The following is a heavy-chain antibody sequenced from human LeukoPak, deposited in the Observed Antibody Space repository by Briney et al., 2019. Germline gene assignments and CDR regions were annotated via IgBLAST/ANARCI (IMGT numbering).Heavy chain of an antibody. CDR3: ARGGDGPRWLDP. J-gene: IGHJ5*02. CDR2: INTSGSS. CDR1: GVSISIYY. Sequence: SETLSLTCTVSGVSISIYYWTWIRQPAGKGLEWIGRINTSGSSNYNPSLRSRVTMSVDTSKNQFSLNLSSVTAADTAVYYCARGGDGPRWLDPWGQGTLVTVSS. V-gene: IGHV4-4*07.